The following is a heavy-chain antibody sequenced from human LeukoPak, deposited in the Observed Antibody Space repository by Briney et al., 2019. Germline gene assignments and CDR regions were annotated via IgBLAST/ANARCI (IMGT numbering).Heavy chain of an antibody. CDR1: GGTFSSYA. V-gene: IGHV1-69*06. CDR2: IIPIFGTA. Sequence: GASVKVSCKASGGTFSSYAISWVRQAPGQGLEWMGGIIPIFGTANYAQKFQGRVTITADKSTSTAYMELSSLRSEDTAVYYCARDKANGYDYVWGSYRFDYWGQGTLVTVSS. J-gene: IGHJ4*02. D-gene: IGHD3-16*02. CDR3: ARDKANGYDYVWGSYRFDY.